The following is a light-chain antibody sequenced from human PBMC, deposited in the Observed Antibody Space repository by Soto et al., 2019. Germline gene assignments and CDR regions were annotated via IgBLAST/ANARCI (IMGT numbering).Light chain of an antibody. Sequence: QSVLTQPASVSGSPGQSITISCTGTSSDVGVFNYVSWYQQHPGKAPKLLIFDVYSRPSGISNRFSGSKSGNTASLTISGLQAEDEADYYCSSYTTSSSYVFGAGTKLTVL. CDR3: SSYTTSSSYV. V-gene: IGLV2-14*01. J-gene: IGLJ1*01. CDR2: DVY. CDR1: SSDVGVFNY.